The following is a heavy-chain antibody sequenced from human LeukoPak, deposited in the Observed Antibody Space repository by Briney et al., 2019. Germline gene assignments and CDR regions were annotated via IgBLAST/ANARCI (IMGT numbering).Heavy chain of an antibody. CDR1: GFTFSSYA. J-gene: IGHJ3*02. Sequence: GGSLRLSCAASGFTFSSYAMSWVRQAPGKGLEWVSSITYSGGNTYYADSVKGRFTIARDTSKNTLYLQMNSLRAEDTAVYYCAKDHDYYASGPIWGQGTMVTVSS. V-gene: IGHV3-23*01. CDR3: AKDHDYYASGPI. D-gene: IGHD3-10*01. CDR2: ITYSGGNT.